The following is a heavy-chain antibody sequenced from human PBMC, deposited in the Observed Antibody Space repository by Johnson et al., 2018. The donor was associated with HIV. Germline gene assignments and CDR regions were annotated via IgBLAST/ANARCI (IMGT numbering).Heavy chain of an antibody. CDR2: IRSKPYGGTT. J-gene: IGHJ3*02. V-gene: IGHV3-49*03. CDR1: GFTFGDYA. D-gene: IGHD6-6*01. Sequence: VQLVESGGGLVQPGRSLRLSCSASGFTFGDYAMSWFRQAPGKGLEWVGFIRSKPYGGTTEYAASVKGRFTISRDDSKSIAYLQMNSLKTEDTAVYYCARANGQLGGAFDIWGQGTMVTVSS. CDR3: ARANGQLGGAFDI.